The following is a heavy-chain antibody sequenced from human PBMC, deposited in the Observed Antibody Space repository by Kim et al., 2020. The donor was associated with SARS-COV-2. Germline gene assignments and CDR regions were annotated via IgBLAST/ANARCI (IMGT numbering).Heavy chain of an antibody. Sequence: ASVKVSCKASGYTFTSYAMHWVRQAPGQRLEWMGWINAGNGNTKYSQKFQGRVTITRDTSASTAYMELSSLRSEDTAVYYCARWKSVWFRDSLFGMDVWGQGTTVTVCS. CDR3: ARWKSVWFRDSLFGMDV. D-gene: IGHD3-10*01. CDR2: INAGNGNT. J-gene: IGHJ6*02. CDR1: GYTFTSYA. V-gene: IGHV1-3*01.